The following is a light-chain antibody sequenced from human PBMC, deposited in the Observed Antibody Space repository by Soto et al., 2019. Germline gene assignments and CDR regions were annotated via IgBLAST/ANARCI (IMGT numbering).Light chain of an antibody. J-gene: IGKJ1*01. CDR1: QSVSSY. CDR3: QYCSSSLWT. CDR2: GAS. V-gene: IGKV3-20*01. Sequence: IVLTQSPVTLSLSPGERATLSCRASQSVSSYLAWYQQKPGQAPRLLIHGASNRATGIPDRFSGSGSGTDFTLTIGRLEPEDFAVYYCQYCSSSLWTFGQGTKVDI.